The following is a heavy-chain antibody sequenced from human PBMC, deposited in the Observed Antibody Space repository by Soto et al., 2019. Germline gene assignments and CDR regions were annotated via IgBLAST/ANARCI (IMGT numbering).Heavy chain of an antibody. CDR2: LNPNSGDT. D-gene: IGHD6-19*01. J-gene: IGHJ4*02. CDR1: GYTFSSYD. CDR3: ATSGGGWYLY. Sequence: QVQLVQSGAEVKKPGASVKVSCKASGYTFSSYDINWVRQATGQGLEWMGWLNPNSGDTGYAQKFQGRVTLTRNTSINTDYIELSSLTSDDTAVYYCATSGGGWYLYGGKGTLVTVSS. V-gene: IGHV1-8*01.